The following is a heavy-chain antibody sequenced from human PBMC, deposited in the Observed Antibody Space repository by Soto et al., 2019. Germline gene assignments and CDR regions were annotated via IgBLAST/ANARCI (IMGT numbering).Heavy chain of an antibody. V-gene: IGHV3-7*04. J-gene: IGHJ4*02. CDR2: IRQDGGEK. D-gene: IGHD6-19*01. CDR1: GFSFGNYW. Sequence: PGASLRLSCTASGFSFGNYWMIWVRQAPGKGLEWVANIRQDGGEKDYVDSVKGRFTVSRDNYKKSLYLQMNSLRAEDTAVYYCARAGGWFSFDYWGQGT. CDR3: ARAGGWFSFDY.